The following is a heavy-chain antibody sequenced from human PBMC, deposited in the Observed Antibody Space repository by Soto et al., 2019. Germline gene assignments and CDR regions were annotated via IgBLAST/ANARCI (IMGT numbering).Heavy chain of an antibody. D-gene: IGHD6-6*01. V-gene: IGHV1-69*13. CDR2: IIPIFGTA. CDR3: AREGLSARSAVDY. Sequence: SVKVSCKASGGTFSSYAISWVRQAPGQGLEWMGGIIPIFGTANYAQKFQGRVTITADESTSTAYMELSSLRSEDTAVYYCAREGLSARSAVDYWGQGXLVTVYS. J-gene: IGHJ4*02. CDR1: GGTFSSYA.